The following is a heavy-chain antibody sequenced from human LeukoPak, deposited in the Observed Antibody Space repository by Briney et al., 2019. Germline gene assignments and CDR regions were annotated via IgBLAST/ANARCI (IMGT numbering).Heavy chain of an antibody. J-gene: IGHJ3*01. CDR1: GFTVSSNY. CDR2: IYSGGST. D-gene: IGHD3-16*01. Sequence: GGSLRLSCAASGFTVSSNYMSWVRQAPGKGLEWVSVIYSGGSTYYADSVKGRFTISKDNSDSTVYLQMNSLRADDTAVYYCARDPPNSGYALDVWGQGTVVTVSS. V-gene: IGHV3-66*01. CDR3: ARDPPNSGYALDV.